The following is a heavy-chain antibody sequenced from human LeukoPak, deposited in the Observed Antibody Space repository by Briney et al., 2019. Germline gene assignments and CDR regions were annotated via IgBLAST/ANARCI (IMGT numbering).Heavy chain of an antibody. CDR1: AFPFSSYG. D-gene: IGHD6-19*01. CDR3: TNALHSKGWSRNFDY. V-gene: IGHV3-30*02. CDR2: IRYDGSTQ. J-gene: IGHJ4*02. Sequence: GGSLRLSCAASAFPFSSYGMHWVRQAPGKRLEWVAYIRYDGSTQSYGDSVKGRFSISRDNSKNTLYLHMNTLRVADTAVYYCTNALHSKGWSRNFDYWGQGTLVTVSS.